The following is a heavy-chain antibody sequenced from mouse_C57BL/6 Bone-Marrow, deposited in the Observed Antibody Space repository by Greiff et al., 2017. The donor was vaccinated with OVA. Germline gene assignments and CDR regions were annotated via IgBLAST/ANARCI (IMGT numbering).Heavy chain of an antibody. V-gene: IGHV1-4*01. CDR3: ARFTTVVGDY. J-gene: IGHJ2*01. CDR2: INPSSGYT. CDR1: GYTFTSYT. Sequence: QVQLQQSGAELARPGASVKMSCKASGYTFTSYTMHWVKQRPGQGLEWIGYINPSSGYTKYNQKFKDKATLPADNSSSTAYMQRSSLTSEDSAVYYCARFTTVVGDYWGQGTTLTVSS. D-gene: IGHD1-1*01.